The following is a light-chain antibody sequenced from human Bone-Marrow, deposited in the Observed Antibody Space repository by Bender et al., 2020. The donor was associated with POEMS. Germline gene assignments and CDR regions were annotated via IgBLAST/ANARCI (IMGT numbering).Light chain of an antibody. CDR3: AVWDDTLLVF. CDR2: DST. CDR1: SSNIGAGYD. Sequence: QSVLTQPPSVSGAPGQRVTISCTGSSSNIGAGYDVHWYQQVPGTAPKVVIYDSTSRPSGVPDRFSGSKSGTSASLAITGLQAEDEGDYYCAVWDDTLLVFFGGGTKLTVL. V-gene: IGLV1-40*01. J-gene: IGLJ2*01.